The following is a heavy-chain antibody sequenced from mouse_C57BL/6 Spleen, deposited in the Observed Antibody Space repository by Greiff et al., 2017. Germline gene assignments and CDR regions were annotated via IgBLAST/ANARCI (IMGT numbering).Heavy chain of an antibody. D-gene: IGHD1-1*01. CDR2: ISDGGSYT. CDR1: GFTFSSYA. J-gene: IGHJ4*01. CDR3: ARDQLLTLDY. Sequence: EVKLVESGGGLVKPGGSLKLSCAASGFTFSSYAMSWVRQTPEKRLEWVATISDGGSYTYYPDNVKGRFTISRDNAKNNLYLQMSHLKSEDTAMYYCARDQLLTLDYWGQGTSVTVSS. V-gene: IGHV5-4*01.